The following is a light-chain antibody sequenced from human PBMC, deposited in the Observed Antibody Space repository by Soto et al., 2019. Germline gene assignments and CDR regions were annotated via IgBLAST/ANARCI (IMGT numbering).Light chain of an antibody. CDR3: QQYTPDTLT. J-gene: IGKJ1*01. Sequence: DIQMTQSPSTLTASVRDGVTLXXRASQRIGSWVDWDQQKPGTAPRXLRDEASSLERWGPSRFSGSGSVTDFTLTSSSLQPDDFATYSCQQYTPDTLTFGHGTKVEIK. V-gene: IGKV1-5*01. CDR1: QRIGSW. CDR2: EAS.